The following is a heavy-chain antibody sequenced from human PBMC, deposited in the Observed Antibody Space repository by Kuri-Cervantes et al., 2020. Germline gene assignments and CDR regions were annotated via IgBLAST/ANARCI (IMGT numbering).Heavy chain of an antibody. Sequence: SETLSLTCTVSGGSISSSSYYWGWIRQPPGKGLEWIGSIYYSGSTYYNPSLKSRVTISVDTSKNQFSLKLSSVTAADTAVYYCARGQANYYDGGGYYSPPLDYWGQGTLVTVSS. CDR1: GGSISSSSYY. CDR2: IYYSGST. V-gene: IGHV4-39*01. J-gene: IGHJ4*02. D-gene: IGHD3-22*01. CDR3: ARGQANYYDGGGYYSPPLDY.